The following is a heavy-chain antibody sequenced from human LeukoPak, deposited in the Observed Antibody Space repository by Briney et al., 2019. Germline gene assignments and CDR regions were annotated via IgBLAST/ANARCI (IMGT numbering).Heavy chain of an antibody. V-gene: IGHV3-23*01. J-gene: IGHJ4*02. D-gene: IGHD4-17*01. CDR2: ISGSGGST. CDR1: GFTFSSFA. CDR3: AKQRLTVTTRGYFDY. Sequence: GGSLRLSCAASGFTFSSFAMSWVRQAPGKGLEWVPGISGSGGSTYYADSVKGRFTISRDNSKNTLFLQMNSLGAEDTAVYYCAKQRLTVTTRGYFDYWGQGTLVTVSS.